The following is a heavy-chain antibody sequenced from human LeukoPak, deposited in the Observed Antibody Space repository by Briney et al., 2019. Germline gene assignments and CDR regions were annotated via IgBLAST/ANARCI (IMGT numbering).Heavy chain of an antibody. CDR1: RFTFSSYW. CDR2: INSDGSST. J-gene: IGHJ4*02. D-gene: IGHD1-1*01. V-gene: IGHV3-74*01. Sequence: GGSLRPSCAASRFTFSSYWMHWVRQAPGKGLVWVSRINSDGSSTTYADSVKGRFTISRDNAKNTLYLQMNSLRAEDTAVYYCARGGPGTGMDYWGQGALVTVSS. CDR3: ARGGPGTGMDY.